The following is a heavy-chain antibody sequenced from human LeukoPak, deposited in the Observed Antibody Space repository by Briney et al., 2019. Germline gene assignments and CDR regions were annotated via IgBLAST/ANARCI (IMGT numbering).Heavy chain of an antibody. V-gene: IGHV6-1*01. D-gene: IGHD1-7*01. Sequence: SQTLSLTCDISGDSVSSNSAAWNWIRQSPSRGLEWLGRTFYRSKRYNEYEVSLKSRLTINADTSKNDFSLQLNSVTHEDTAVYYCARSGGTAIGNYERATFDYWGQGTLVTVSS. CDR3: ARSGGTAIGNYERATFDY. CDR2: TFYRSKRYN. CDR1: GDSVSSNSAA. J-gene: IGHJ4*02.